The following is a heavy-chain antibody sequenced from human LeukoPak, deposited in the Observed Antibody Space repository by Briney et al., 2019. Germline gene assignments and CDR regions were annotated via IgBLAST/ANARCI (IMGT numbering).Heavy chain of an antibody. CDR2: ISWNSGTM. J-gene: IGHJ4*02. Sequence: PGGSLRLSCAASGFTIDKYAMHWVRQRPGKGLEWVSGISWNSGTMVYADSVKGRFTISKDNAKNSLYLQMNSLKPEDTALYYCAKDLGDSVGTIAAWGQGTLVTVPS. CDR1: GFTIDKYA. CDR3: AKDLGDSVGTIAA. D-gene: IGHD1-26*01. V-gene: IGHV3-9*01.